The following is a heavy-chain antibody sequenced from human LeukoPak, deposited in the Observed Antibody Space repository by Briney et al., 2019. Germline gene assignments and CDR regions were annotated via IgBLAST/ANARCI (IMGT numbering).Heavy chain of an antibody. V-gene: IGHV3-49*03. CDR3: TSYDSSGYYYYYMDV. D-gene: IGHD3-22*01. CDR1: GFTFGDYA. CDR2: IRSKAYGGTT. J-gene: IGHJ6*03. Sequence: GGSLRLSCTASGFTFGDYAMSWFRQAPGKGLEWVGFIRSKAYGGTTEYAASVKGRFTISRDDSKSIAYLQMNSLKTEDTAVYYCTSYDSSGYYYYYMDVWGKGTTVTVSS.